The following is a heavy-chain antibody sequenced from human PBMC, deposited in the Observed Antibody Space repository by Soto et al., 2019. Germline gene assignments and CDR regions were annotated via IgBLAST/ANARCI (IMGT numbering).Heavy chain of an antibody. D-gene: IGHD3-10*01. J-gene: IGHJ6*03. CDR2: INHSGST. CDR1: GGSFSGYY. V-gene: IGHV4-34*01. CDR3: ARGPRGTTYYYGSGSYYDKAYYYYYMDV. Sequence: PSETLSLTCAVYGGSFSGYYWSWIRQPPGKGLEWIGEINHSGSTNYNPSLKSRVTISVDTSKNQFSLKLSSVTAADTAVYYCARGPRGTTYYYGSGSYYDKAYYYYYMDVWGKGTTVTVSS.